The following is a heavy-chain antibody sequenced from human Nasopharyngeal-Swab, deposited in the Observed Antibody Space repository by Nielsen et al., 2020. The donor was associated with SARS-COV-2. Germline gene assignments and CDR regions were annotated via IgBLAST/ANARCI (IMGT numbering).Heavy chain of an antibody. CDR2: IYWDGDK. V-gene: IGHV2-5*02. CDR3: ARWSYGYDY. D-gene: IGHD5-18*01. Sequence: WIRQPPGKALEGLALIYWDGDKRYSPPLKSRLTVTRDTSKNQVVLTMNNMDTVDTATYYCARWSYGYDYWGQGTLVTVSS. J-gene: IGHJ4*02.